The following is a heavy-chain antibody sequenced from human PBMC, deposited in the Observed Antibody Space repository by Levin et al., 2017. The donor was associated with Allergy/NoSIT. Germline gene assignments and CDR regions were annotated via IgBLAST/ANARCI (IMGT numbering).Heavy chain of an antibody. V-gene: IGHV1-2*02. D-gene: IGHD3-10*01. CDR2: TNPKSGTT. CDR3: ARGEAGRFGEDAFDV. Sequence: ASVKVSCKASGYTFSGYYMHWVRQAPGQGLEWMGWTNPKSGTTVYLNSFQGRVTITRDTSISTVYMELSMLRSDDTAMYYCARGEAGRFGEDAFDVWGQGTMVIVSS. J-gene: IGHJ3*01. CDR1: GYTFSGYY.